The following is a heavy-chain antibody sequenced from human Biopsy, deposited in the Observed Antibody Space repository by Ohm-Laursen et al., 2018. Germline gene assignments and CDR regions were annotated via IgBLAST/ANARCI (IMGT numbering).Heavy chain of an antibody. CDR3: ARHPTGFWFDP. CDR2: IYNSETT. Sequence: TLSLTCTVSGDSISTSTTYYWAWLRQPPGKGLEWIGSIYNSETTFYNPSLKSRVALSVDTSTNQFSLKVSSVTAADTALYYCARHPTGFWFDPWGHGTLVTVSS. CDR1: GDSISTSTTYY. J-gene: IGHJ5*02. V-gene: IGHV4-39*01.